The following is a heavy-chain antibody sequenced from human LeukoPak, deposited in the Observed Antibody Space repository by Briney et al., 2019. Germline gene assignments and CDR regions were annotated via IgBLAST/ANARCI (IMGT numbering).Heavy chain of an antibody. V-gene: IGHV3-53*01. CDR1: GFAVSSNF. D-gene: IGHD4/OR15-4a*01. CDR2: IYSIGTT. CDR3: ARDRDYGRFDY. J-gene: IGHJ4*02. Sequence: PGGSLRLSCAASGFAVSSNFMSWVRQAPGKGLEWVSFIYSIGTTYYADSVKGRFTISRDNTRNTLYLQMNSLRAEDTAVYYCARDRDYGRFDYWGQGTLVTVSS.